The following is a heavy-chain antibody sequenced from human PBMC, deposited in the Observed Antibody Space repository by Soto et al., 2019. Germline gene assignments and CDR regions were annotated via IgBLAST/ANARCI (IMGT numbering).Heavy chain of an antibody. CDR3: AKDADFWSGYPYYFDY. J-gene: IGHJ4*02. CDR1: GFTFSSYG. CDR2: ISYDGSNK. D-gene: IGHD3-3*01. V-gene: IGHV3-30*18. Sequence: GGTLRLSCAAPGFTFSSYGMHWVRQAPGKGLEWVAVISYDGSNKYYADSVKGRFTISRDNSKNTLYLQMNSLRAEDTAVYYCAKDADFWSGYPYYFDYWGQGTLVTVSS.